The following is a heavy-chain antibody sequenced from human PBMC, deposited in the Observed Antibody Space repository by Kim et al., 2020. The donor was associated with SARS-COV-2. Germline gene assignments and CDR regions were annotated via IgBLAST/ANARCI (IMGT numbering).Heavy chain of an antibody. CDR2: IKEDGSER. D-gene: IGHD1-26*01. CDR1: GFTFTSDW. J-gene: IGHJ4*02. CDR3: ARDRSYSLDY. Sequence: GGSLILSCAASGFTFTSDWMSWVRQAPGKGLEWVAKIKEDGSERYYVNSVEGRFTISRDNAKNSLYLQMNSLRAEDTGVYYCARDRSYSLDYWGQGTLVTVSS. V-gene: IGHV3-7*01.